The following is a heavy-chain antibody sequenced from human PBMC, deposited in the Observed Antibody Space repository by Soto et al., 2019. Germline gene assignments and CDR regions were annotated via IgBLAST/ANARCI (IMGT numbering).Heavy chain of an antibody. CDR2: IYYSGST. CDR1: GGSISSGGYY. Sequence: SETLSLTCTVSGGSISSGGYYWSWIRQHPGKGLEWIGYIYYSGSTYYNPSLKSRVTISIDTSKNQFSLKLSSVTAADTAVYYCARDCLVGSYGYFDYWGQGTLVTVSS. CDR3: ARDCLVGSYGYFDY. D-gene: IGHD5-18*01. V-gene: IGHV4-31*03. J-gene: IGHJ4*02.